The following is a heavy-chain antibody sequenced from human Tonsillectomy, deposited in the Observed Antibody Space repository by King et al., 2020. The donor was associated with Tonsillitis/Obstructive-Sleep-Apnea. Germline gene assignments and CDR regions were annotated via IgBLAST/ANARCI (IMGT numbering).Heavy chain of an antibody. Sequence: QLVQSGGGLIQPGGSLRLSCAASGFTVSSNYMSWVRQAPGKGLEWVSLIYTGGITYYADSVKGRFTISRDNSKNTLYLQMNSLRAEDTAVYYCARGGVIIARSPFDYRGQGTLVTVSS. CDR2: IYTGGIT. CDR1: GFTVSSNY. D-gene: IGHD3-10*01. CDR3: ARGGVIIARSPFDY. J-gene: IGHJ4*02. V-gene: IGHV3-53*01.